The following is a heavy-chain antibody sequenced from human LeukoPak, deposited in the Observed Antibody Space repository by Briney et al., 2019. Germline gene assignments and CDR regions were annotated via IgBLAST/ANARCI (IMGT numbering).Heavy chain of an antibody. V-gene: IGHV4-4*02. CDR3: ARVTATIPFDC. CDR2: ISHSGNI. D-gene: IGHD2-21*02. CDR1: GGSISSNNW. J-gene: IGHJ4*01. Sequence: PSGTLSLTCAVSGGSISSNNWWSWVRQSPGKGLEWIGEISHSGNINYNPSLESRVTMSVDTSKNRFSLSLISVTAADTAVYFCARVTATIPFDCWGYRDLVTVSS.